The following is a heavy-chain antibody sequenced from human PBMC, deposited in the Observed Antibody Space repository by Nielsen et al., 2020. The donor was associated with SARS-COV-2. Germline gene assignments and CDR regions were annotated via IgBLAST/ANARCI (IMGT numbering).Heavy chain of an antibody. J-gene: IGHJ4*02. Sequence: GGSLRLSCSVSGFTFSNYEMNWVRQAPGKGLEWISYISSSSTSIYYADSVKGRFTISRDNAKKTLYLQMNSLGAEDTAVYYCARGTTATATTRLIDSWGQGTLVTVSS. D-gene: IGHD1-1*01. V-gene: IGHV3-48*03. CDR3: ARGTTATATTRLIDS. CDR2: ISSSSTSI. CDR1: GFTFSNYE.